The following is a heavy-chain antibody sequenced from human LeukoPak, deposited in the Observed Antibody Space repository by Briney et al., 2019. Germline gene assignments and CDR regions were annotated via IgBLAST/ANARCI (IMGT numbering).Heavy chain of an antibody. V-gene: IGHV1-69*13. CDR1: GYTLTELS. CDR3: ASDEDWFDP. J-gene: IGHJ5*02. Sequence: GASVKVSCKVSGYTLTELSMHWVRQAPGQGLEWMGGIIPIFGTANYAQKFQGRVTITADESTSTAYMELSSLRSEDTAVYYCASDEDWFDPWGQGTLVTVSS. CDR2: IIPIFGTA.